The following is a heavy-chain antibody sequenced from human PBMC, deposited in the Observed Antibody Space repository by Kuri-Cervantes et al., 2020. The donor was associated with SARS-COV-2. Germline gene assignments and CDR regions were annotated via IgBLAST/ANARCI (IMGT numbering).Heavy chain of an antibody. CDR1: GFTFSDYY. J-gene: IGHJ4*02. D-gene: IGHD5-24*01. CDR2: IKDRGST. V-gene: IGHV4-34*01. Sequence: SETLSLTCAASGFTFSDYYMSWVRQSPGKGLEWIGEIKDRGSTHHNPSLESRVTLSIDTSKNQFSPKLSSVTAADAGIYYCARGSKVLVRWLQQLYPRDGTFDYWGPGTVVTVSS. CDR3: ARGSKVLVRWLQQLYPRDGTFDY.